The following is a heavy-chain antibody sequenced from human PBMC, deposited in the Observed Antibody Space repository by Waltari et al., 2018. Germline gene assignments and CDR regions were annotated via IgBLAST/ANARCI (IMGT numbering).Heavy chain of an antibody. J-gene: IGHJ4*02. Sequence: QVQLVQSGAEVKKPGSSVKVSCKASGGTFSSYAISWVRQAPGQGLEWMGRIIPIFGTANYAQKFQGRVTITADKSTSTAYMELSSVTAADTAVYYCASFFLAVAGDYWGQGTLVTVSS. D-gene: IGHD6-19*01. CDR1: GGTFSSYA. V-gene: IGHV1-69*08. CDR3: ASFFLAVAGDY. CDR2: IIPIFGTA.